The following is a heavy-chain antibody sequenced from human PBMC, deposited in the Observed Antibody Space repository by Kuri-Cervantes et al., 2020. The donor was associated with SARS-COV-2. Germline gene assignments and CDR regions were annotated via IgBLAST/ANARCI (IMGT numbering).Heavy chain of an antibody. J-gene: IGHJ4*02. D-gene: IGHD6-19*01. CDR2: IYSGGST. CDR1: GFTVSSNY. Sequence: GESLKISCAASGFTVSSNYMSWVRQAPGKGLEWVSVIYSGGSTYYADSVKGRFTISRDNSKNTPYLQMNSLRAEDTAVYYCARGPPAAVGLYYFDYWGQGTLVTVSS. V-gene: IGHV3-53*01. CDR3: ARGPPAAVGLYYFDY.